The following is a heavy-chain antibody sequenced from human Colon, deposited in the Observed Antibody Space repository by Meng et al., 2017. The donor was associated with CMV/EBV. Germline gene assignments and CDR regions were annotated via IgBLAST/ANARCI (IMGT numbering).Heavy chain of an antibody. CDR2: IKTNSGGT. Sequence: ASVKVSCKGSGDTFSGYYIHWVRQAPGQGPEWMGYIKTNSGGTNSPQKFLGRVTMTRATSINTAYMELSRLRSDDAAVYYCARAYDFWSGYSYSFDDWGQGTLVTVSS. D-gene: IGHD3-3*01. CDR1: GDTFSGYY. V-gene: IGHV1-2*02. CDR3: ARAYDFWSGYSYSFDD. J-gene: IGHJ4*02.